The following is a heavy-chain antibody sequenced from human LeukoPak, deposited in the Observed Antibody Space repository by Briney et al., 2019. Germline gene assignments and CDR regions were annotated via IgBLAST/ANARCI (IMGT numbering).Heavy chain of an antibody. CDR1: GFVFSSLD. D-gene: IGHD3-10*01. CDR2: IKQDGSEK. J-gene: IGHJ4*02. CDR3: ARAYYSDSGNYYNPTSSFDY. V-gene: IGHV3-7*04. Sequence: GGSLRLSCAASGFVFSSLDMGWVRQAPGKGLEWVANIKQDGSEKYYVDSVKGRFTISRDNAKNSLYLQMNSLRGEDTAVYYCARAYYSDSGNYYNPTSSFDYWGQGTLVTVSS.